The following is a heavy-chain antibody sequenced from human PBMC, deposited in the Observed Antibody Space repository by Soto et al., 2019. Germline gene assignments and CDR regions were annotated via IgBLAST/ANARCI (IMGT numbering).Heavy chain of an antibody. CDR1: GGSFSGYY. D-gene: IGHD3-10*01. V-gene: IGHV4-34*01. CDR3: ARYGSGSLAYYFDY. Sequence: SETLSLTCAVYGGSFSGYYWSWIRQPPGKGLEWIGEINHSGSTNYNPSLKSRVTISVDTSKNQFSLKLSSVTAADTAVYYCARYGSGSLAYYFDYWGQGTLVTVSS. J-gene: IGHJ4*02. CDR2: INHSGST.